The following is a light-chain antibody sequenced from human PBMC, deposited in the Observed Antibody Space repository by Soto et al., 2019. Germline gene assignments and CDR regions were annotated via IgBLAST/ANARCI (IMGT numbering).Light chain of an antibody. J-gene: IGKJ1*01. V-gene: IGKV1-12*01. CDR2: DAS. Sequence: DIQMTQSPSSVSTSVGDTVTITCRASQGISRWLAWYQQKLGKAPKLLIYDASSLQSGVPARFSGSGSGTDFTLTINSLQPEDIATYYCQQTNSFPRTFGQGTKVDIK. CDR3: QQTNSFPRT. CDR1: QGISRW.